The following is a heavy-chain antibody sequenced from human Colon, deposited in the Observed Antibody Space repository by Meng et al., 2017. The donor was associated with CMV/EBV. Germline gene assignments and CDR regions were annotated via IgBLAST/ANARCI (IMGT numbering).Heavy chain of an antibody. CDR3: ARFTVFGVVPKFYFDY. CDR1: GYTFSNYG. D-gene: IGHD3-3*01. V-gene: IGHV1-18*01. CDR2: ISAYNGNT. J-gene: IGHJ4*02. Sequence: ASVKVSCKASGYTFSNYGVSWVRQAPGQGPEWMGWISAYNGNTNYAQKFQGRVTMTTDTSTTTAYMDLRSLRSDDTAVYYCARFTVFGVVPKFYFDYWGQGTLVTVSS.